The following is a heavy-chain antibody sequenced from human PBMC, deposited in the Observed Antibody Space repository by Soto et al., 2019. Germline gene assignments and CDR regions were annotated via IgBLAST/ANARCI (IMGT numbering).Heavy chain of an antibody. Sequence: QVQLVQSGAEVKKPGASVKVSCKTSGYTFTSYGISWVRQAPGQGLEWMGWISPYNGKTNYAQKVQGRVTMTTDTSTSTAYMELRSLRSDDTAVYYCARDYSSGWSTNFWGKGENWFETWGQGTMVTVSS. CDR2: ISPYNGKT. D-gene: IGHD6-19*01. CDR1: GYTFTSYG. J-gene: IGHJ5*02. V-gene: IGHV1-18*01. CDR3: ARDYSSGWSTNFWGKGENWFET.